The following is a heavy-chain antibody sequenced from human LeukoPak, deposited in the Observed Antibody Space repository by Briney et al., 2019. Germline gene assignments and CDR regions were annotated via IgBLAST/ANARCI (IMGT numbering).Heavy chain of an antibody. Sequence: GGSLRLSCAASGFTVSSNYMSWVRQAPGKGLEWVSGISWNSGSIGYADSVKGRFTISRDNAKNSLYLQMNSLRAEDTALYYCAKDRQFYDILTGGPFDPWGQGTLVTVSS. CDR3: AKDRQFYDILTGGPFDP. D-gene: IGHD3-9*01. CDR1: GFTVSSNY. CDR2: ISWNSGSI. V-gene: IGHV3-9*01. J-gene: IGHJ5*02.